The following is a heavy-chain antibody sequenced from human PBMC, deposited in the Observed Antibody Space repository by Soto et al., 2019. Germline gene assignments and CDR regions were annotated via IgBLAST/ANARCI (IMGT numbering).Heavy chain of an antibody. J-gene: IGHJ4*02. V-gene: IGHV1-69*13. D-gene: IGHD3-3*01. Sequence: WPPVKVSCKASGGSFGKSAINWVRQTPGQGLEWLGGFIPVYRTLNYAQKFQGRVTITADESTGTAYTTLSSLASDDTAVYYCATGVIWIGYFTVDSWGQGTRVTVSS. CDR3: ATGVIWIGYFTVDS. CDR1: GGSFGKSA. CDR2: FIPVYRTL.